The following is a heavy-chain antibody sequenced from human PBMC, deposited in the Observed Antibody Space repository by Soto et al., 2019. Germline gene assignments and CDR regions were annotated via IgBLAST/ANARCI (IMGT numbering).Heavy chain of an antibody. CDR2: MNSDGSST. CDR1: GFTFGNSW. Sequence: QPGGSLRLSCAASGFTFGNSWMHWVRQAPGEGLEWVSRMNSDGSSTNYADSVKGRFTVSRDNAKNTLYLQMNSLRAEDTAVYYCATAEVDYWGPGTLVNVSS. V-gene: IGHV3-74*01. CDR3: ATAEVDY. J-gene: IGHJ4*02.